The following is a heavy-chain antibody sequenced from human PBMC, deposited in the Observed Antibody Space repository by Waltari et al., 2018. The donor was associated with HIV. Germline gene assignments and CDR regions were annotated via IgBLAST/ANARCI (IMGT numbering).Heavy chain of an antibody. CDR3: ARDPRSSGYYGMDV. Sequence: EVQLVASGGGLIEPGGSLRVSCAASGFTISPNYMSWVRQAPGKGLEWVSVIYSGGSRYYADSVKGRFIISRDNSKNTVSLHMNSLRAEDTAVYYCARDPRSSGYYGMDVWGQGIKVTVSS. V-gene: IGHV3-53*01. J-gene: IGHJ6*02. CDR1: GFTISPNY. D-gene: IGHD1-26*01. CDR2: IYSGGSR.